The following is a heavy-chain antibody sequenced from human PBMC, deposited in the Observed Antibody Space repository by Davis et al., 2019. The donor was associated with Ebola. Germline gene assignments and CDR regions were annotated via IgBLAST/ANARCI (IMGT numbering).Heavy chain of an antibody. CDR2: IHYGGRT. J-gene: IGHJ4*02. V-gene: IGHV4-39*01. CDR1: GDSLSSSRYY. Sequence: SETLSLTCTVSGDSLSSSRYYWAWIRQPPGKGLEWIGSIHYGGRTYYNPSLKSRVTIFADTSKNQFSLKLRSVTAADTAVYYCARVTMVGSRIDYWGQGSLLTVSS. CDR3: ARVTMVGSRIDY. D-gene: IGHD3-10*01.